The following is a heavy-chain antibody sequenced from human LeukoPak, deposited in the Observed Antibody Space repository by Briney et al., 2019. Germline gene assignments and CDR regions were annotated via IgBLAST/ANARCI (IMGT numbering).Heavy chain of an antibody. D-gene: IGHD4-23*01. CDR2: ISAYNGNT. CDR1: GYTFTSYG. Sequence: GASVKVSCKASGYTFTSYGISWVRQAPGQGLEWMGWISAYNGNTNYAQKLQGRVTMTTDTSTSTAYMELRSLRSDDTAVYYCARDPPLRWDDNDAFDIWGQGTMVTVSS. CDR3: ARDPPLRWDDNDAFDI. V-gene: IGHV1-18*01. J-gene: IGHJ3*02.